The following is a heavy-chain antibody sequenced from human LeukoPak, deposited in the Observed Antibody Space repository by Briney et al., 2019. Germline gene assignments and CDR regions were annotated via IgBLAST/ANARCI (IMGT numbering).Heavy chain of an antibody. J-gene: IGHJ4*02. CDR1: GFTFSSYS. CDR3: ARLRIAARQWIANDY. D-gene: IGHD6-6*01. CDR2: ISSSSSYI. Sequence: GGSLRLSCAASGFTFSSYSMNWVRQAPGKGLEWVSSISSSSSYIYYADSVKGRFAISRDNAKNSLYLRMNSLRAEDTAVYYCARLRIAARQWIANDYWGQGTLVTVSS. V-gene: IGHV3-21*01.